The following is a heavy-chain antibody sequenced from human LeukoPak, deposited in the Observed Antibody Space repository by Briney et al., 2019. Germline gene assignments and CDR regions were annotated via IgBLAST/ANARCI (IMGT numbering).Heavy chain of an antibody. Sequence: PSETLSLTCTVSGGSLSNSYWPWVRQPAGKGLEWIGRISTSGDTDYNPSLKGRVSMSIATSGNQFSLKLSSMTAADTAVYYCAKEGRSSTPGYWGQGTLVIVSS. CDR3: AKEGRSSTPGY. V-gene: IGHV4-4*07. CDR2: ISTSGDT. D-gene: IGHD2-15*01. J-gene: IGHJ4*02. CDR1: GGSLSNSY.